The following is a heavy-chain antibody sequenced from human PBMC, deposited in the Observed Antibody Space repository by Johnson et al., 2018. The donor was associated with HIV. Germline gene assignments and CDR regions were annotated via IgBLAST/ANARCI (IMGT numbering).Heavy chain of an antibody. V-gene: IGHV3-7*01. D-gene: IGHD3-22*01. J-gene: IGHJ3*02. CDR2: IKQDGSET. CDR3: ARDEGIVVVSHAFDI. CDR1: GFTFSSYA. Sequence: VQLVESGGGVVQPGRSLRLSCAASGFTFSSYAMHWVRQAPGKGLEWVANIKQDGSETYYVESVKGRFTISRDNAKNSLYLQMNSLRVEDTAVYYCARDEGIVVVSHAFDIWGQGTMVTVSS.